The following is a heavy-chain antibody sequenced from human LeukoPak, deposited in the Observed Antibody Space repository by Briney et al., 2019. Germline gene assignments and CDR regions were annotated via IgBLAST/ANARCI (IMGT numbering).Heavy chain of an antibody. CDR3: ARGPNCSGGSCYAEYFQH. CDR2: IYTGNGNT. J-gene: IGHJ1*01. Sequence: GASVKVSCKASGYTFISYNLHWVRQAPGQRLEWMGWIYTGNGNTKYSQKFQGRVTITRDTSASTAYMELSSLRSEDTAVYYCARGPNCSGGSCYAEYFQHWGQGTLVTVSS. V-gene: IGHV1-3*04. CDR1: GYTFISYN. D-gene: IGHD2-15*01.